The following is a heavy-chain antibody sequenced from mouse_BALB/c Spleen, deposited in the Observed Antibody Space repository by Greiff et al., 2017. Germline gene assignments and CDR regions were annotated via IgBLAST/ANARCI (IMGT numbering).Heavy chain of an antibody. CDR1: GFTFSSYT. V-gene: IGHV5-12-2*01. Sequence: EVKLVESGGGLVQPGGSLKLSCAASGFTFSSYTMSWVRQTPEKRLEWVAYISNGGGSTYYPDTVKGRSTISRDNAKNTLYLQMSSLKSEDTAMYYCARQGGNYVFAYWGQGTLVTVSA. J-gene: IGHJ3*01. D-gene: IGHD2-1*01. CDR2: ISNGGGST. CDR3: ARQGGNYVFAY.